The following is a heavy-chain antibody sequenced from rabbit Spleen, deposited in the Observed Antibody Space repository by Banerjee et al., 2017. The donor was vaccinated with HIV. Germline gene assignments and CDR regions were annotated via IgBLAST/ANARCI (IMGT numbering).Heavy chain of an antibody. V-gene: IGHV1S45*01. D-gene: IGHD1-1*01. CDR2: INTYTTES. Sequence: ELVESGGGLVQPGESLKLSCKASGIDFSNYGINWVRQAPGKGLEWIACINTYTTESVYPTWATGRFTVSRTSSTTVTLQMTSLTAADTATYFCARNYVNAFDPWGQGTLVTVS. CDR1: GIDFSNYG. J-gene: IGHJ2*01. CDR3: ARNYVNAFDP.